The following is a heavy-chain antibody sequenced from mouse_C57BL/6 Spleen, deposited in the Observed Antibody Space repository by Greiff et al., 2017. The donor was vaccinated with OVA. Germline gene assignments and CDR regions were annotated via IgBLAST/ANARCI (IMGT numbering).Heavy chain of an antibody. CDR2: ISYDGSN. J-gene: IGHJ2*01. V-gene: IGHV3-6*01. Sequence: EVQVVESGPGLVKPSQSLSLTCSVTGYSITSGYYWNWIRQFPGNKLEWMGYISYDGSNNYNPSLKNRISITRDTSKNQFFLKLNSVTTEDTATYYCARNWDGYFDYWGQGTTLTVSS. CDR1: GYSITSGYY. CDR3: ARNWDGYFDY. D-gene: IGHD4-1*01.